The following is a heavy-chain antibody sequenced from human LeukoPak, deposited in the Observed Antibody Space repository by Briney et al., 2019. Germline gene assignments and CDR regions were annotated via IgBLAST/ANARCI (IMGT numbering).Heavy chain of an antibody. D-gene: IGHD6-19*01. CDR2: INHSGST. Sequence: SETLSLTCTVSGGSISGYYWSWIRQPPGKGLEWIGEINHSGSTNYNPSLKSRVTISVDTSKNQFSLKLSSVTAADTAVYYCAGPIAVAPDAFDIWGQGTMVTVSS. CDR1: GGSISGYY. J-gene: IGHJ3*02. CDR3: AGPIAVAPDAFDI. V-gene: IGHV4-34*01.